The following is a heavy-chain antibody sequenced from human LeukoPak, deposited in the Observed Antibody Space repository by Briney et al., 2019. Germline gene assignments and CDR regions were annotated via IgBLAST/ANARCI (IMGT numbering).Heavy chain of an antibody. Sequence: SETLSLTCAVYGGSFSGYYWCWIRQPPGKGLEWIGEINHSGSTNYNPSLKSRVTISVDTSKNQFSLKLSSVTAADTAVYYCARGIGNYYYMDVWGKGTTVTVSS. CDR2: INHSGST. D-gene: IGHD3-10*01. J-gene: IGHJ6*03. CDR3: ARGIGNYYYMDV. CDR1: GGSFSGYY. V-gene: IGHV4-34*01.